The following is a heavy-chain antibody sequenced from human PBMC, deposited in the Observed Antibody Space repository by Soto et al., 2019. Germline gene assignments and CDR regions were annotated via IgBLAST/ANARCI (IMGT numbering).Heavy chain of an antibody. CDR2: INAGNGNT. V-gene: IGHV1-3*01. Sequence: QVQLVQSGAEVKKPGASVKVSCKASGYTFTSYAMHWVRQAPGQRLEWMGWINAGNGNTKYSQKCHCRVTITRDTSASTAYKELSSLRSEDTDVYYCARTGSSCCFWFDPCGQVTLVPVSS. J-gene: IGHJ5*02. CDR1: GYTFTSYA. D-gene: IGHD2-2*01. CDR3: ARTGSSCCFWFDP.